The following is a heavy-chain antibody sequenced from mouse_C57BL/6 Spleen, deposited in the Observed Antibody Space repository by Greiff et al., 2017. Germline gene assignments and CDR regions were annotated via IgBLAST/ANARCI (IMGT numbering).Heavy chain of an antibody. J-gene: IGHJ3*01. CDR2: IYPRSGNT. CDR1: GYTFTSYG. CDR3: AREKAGSSWFAY. D-gene: IGHD1-1*01. V-gene: IGHV1-81*01. Sequence: LEESGAELARPGASVKLSCKASGYTFTSYGISWVKQRTGQGLEWIGEIYPRSGNTYYNEKFKGKATLTADKSSSTAYMELRSLTSEDSAVYFCAREKAGSSWFAYWGQGTLVTVSA.